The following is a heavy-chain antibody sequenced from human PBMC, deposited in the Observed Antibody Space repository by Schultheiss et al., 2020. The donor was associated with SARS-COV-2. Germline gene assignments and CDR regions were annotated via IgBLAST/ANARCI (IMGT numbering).Heavy chain of an antibody. CDR3: ARHRPLRFLEWEETYYYYMDV. CDR2: INHSGST. V-gene: IGHV4-34*01. D-gene: IGHD3-3*01. CDR1: GGSFSGYY. Sequence: SETLSLTCAVYGGSFSGYYWSWIRQPPGRGLEWIGEINHSGSTYYNPSLKSRVTISVDTSKNQFSLKLSSVTAADTAVYYCARHRPLRFLEWEETYYYYMDVWGKGTTVTVSS. J-gene: IGHJ6*03.